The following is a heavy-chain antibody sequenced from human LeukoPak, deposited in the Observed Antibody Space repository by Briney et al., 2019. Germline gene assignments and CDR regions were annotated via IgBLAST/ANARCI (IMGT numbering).Heavy chain of an antibody. CDR2: IYASGNT. J-gene: IGHJ4*02. Sequence: SETLSLTCTVSGGSISSYYWSWVRQPAGKGLEWIGRIYASGNTNYNPSLKGRFTISRDNAKNTLYLQMNSLRAEDTAVYYCARVGIIDTAMANLDYWGQGTLVTVSS. D-gene: IGHD5-18*01. CDR1: GGSISSYY. CDR3: ARVGIIDTAMANLDY. V-gene: IGHV4-4*07.